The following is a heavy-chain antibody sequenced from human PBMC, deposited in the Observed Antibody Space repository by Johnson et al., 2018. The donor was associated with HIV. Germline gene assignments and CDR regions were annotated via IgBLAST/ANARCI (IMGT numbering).Heavy chain of an antibody. J-gene: IGHJ3*02. CDR3: AKDHDYGDAFDI. CDR1: GFSFNNYD. D-gene: IGHD4-17*01. CDR2: IRYDGSNK. Sequence: QVQLVESGGGVVQPGRSLRLSCAASGFSFNNYDIHWVRQAPGKGLEWVAFIRYDGSNKYYADSVKGRFTISRDNSKNTLFLRMNSLRAEDTAVYYCAKDHDYGDAFDIWGQGTMVTVSS. V-gene: IGHV3-30*02.